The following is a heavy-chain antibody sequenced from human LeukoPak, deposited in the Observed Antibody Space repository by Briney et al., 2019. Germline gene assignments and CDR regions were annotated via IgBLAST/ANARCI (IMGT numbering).Heavy chain of an antibody. CDR1: GFTFRGYT. V-gene: IGHV3-49*03. J-gene: IGHJ4*02. CDR2: IRKKADGGTP. CDR3: TTDPPTRY. Sequence: PGGSLRLSCTGSGFTFRGYTMTWIRQAPGKGLEWVSFIRKKADGGTPEYAASVKGRFTISRDDSKSIAYLQMNSLKTDDTAVYYCTTDPPTRYWGQGTLVSVSS. D-gene: IGHD1-26*01.